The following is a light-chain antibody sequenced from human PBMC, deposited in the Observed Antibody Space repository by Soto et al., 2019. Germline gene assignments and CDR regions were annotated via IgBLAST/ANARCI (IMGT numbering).Light chain of an antibody. Sequence: QSALTQPPSVSEAPGQRVNISCTGSSSNIGGGYDVHWYLQLPGTAPKLLVYTNNNRPSGVPDRFSGSKSGTSASLAITGLQAEDEADYYCQSYDSRLSAYVFGTGTKVTVL. V-gene: IGLV1-40*01. CDR2: TNN. CDR3: QSYDSRLSAYV. J-gene: IGLJ1*01. CDR1: SSNIGGGYD.